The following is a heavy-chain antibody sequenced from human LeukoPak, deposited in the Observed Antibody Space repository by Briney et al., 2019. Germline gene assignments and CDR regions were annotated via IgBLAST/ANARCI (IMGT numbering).Heavy chain of an antibody. V-gene: IGHV4-39*01. Sequence: SETLSLTCTVSGGSITSSSYYWGWIRQPPGKGLEWIGSFYYSGSTYYNPSLKSRVTISVDTSKNQFSLKLSSVTAADTAVYYCARQYFGYYYVDVWGKGTTVTVSS. D-gene: IGHD3-9*01. CDR1: GGSITSSSYY. CDR2: FYYSGST. CDR3: ARQYFGYYYVDV. J-gene: IGHJ6*03.